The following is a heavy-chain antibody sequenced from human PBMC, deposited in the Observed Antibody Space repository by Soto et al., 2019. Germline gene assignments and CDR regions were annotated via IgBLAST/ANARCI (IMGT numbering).Heavy chain of an antibody. Sequence: GESLKISCKGSGYSFTSYWIGWVRQMPGKGLEWMGIIYPGDSDTRYSPSFQGQVTISADKSISTAYLQWSSLKASDTAMYYCARHPEYGAGDAEYFQHWGQGTLVTVSS. J-gene: IGHJ1*01. V-gene: IGHV5-51*01. CDR3: ARHPEYGAGDAEYFQH. CDR1: GYSFTSYW. D-gene: IGHD4-17*01. CDR2: IYPGDSDT.